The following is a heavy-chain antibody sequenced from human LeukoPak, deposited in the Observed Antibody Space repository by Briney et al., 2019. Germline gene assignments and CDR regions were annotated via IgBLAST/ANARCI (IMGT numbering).Heavy chain of an antibody. CDR3: GRDSVYYGGNRFLNR. Sequence: PGGSLRLSCAASGFTFSDYYMSWIRQAPGKGLEWVSYISSSGSTIYYADSVKGRFTISRDNPKNSLYLQMNSLRAEDTPVYYCGRDSVYYGGNRFLNRWGQGTLVTVSS. D-gene: IGHD4-23*01. J-gene: IGHJ4*02. V-gene: IGHV3-11*01. CDR2: ISSSGSTI. CDR1: GFTFSDYY.